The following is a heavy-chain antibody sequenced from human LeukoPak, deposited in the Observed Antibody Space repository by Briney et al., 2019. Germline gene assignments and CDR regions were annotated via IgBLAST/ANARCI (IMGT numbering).Heavy chain of an antibody. Sequence: GGSLRLSCTGSGFIFSRYAVSWVRQAPGKGLEWVSAISKNTVDTYYADSVKGRLTISRDSSKSTVYLQMNSLRAEDTAVYYCVRDMEPLRYFDTWGQGTLVTVSS. V-gene: IGHV3-23*01. CDR2: ISKNTVDT. CDR1: GFIFSRYA. J-gene: IGHJ4*02. CDR3: VRDMEPLRYFDT. D-gene: IGHD3-9*01.